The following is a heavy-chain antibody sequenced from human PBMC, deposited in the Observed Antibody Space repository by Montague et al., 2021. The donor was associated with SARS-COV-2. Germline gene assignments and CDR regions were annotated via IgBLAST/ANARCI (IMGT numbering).Heavy chain of an antibody. D-gene: IGHD3/OR15-3a*01. Sequence: SETLSLTCTVSGVSVTDYYWSWIRQPPGKGLEWIGYIFYSRGTNYNPSLKSRVTISVDTSKNQFSLKLTSVTAADTALYYCARHPHYDGWKGPLDFWGQGTLVTVSS. CDR1: GVSVTDYY. CDR3: ARHPHYDGWKGPLDF. J-gene: IGHJ4*02. CDR2: IFYSRGT. V-gene: IGHV4-59*08.